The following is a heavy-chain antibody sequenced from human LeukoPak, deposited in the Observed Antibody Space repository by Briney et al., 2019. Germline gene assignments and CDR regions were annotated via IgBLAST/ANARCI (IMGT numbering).Heavy chain of an antibody. CDR2: ISDDGRS. V-gene: IGHV3-30*04. D-gene: IGHD5-12*01. CDR1: GCAFSKYA. CDR3: ASTSGYDFWDMGY. Sequence: GGSLRLSCAASGCAFSKYAMHWVRQAPGKGLEWVTIISDDGRSNYADSVEGRFTISRDNSKNILYLQMSSLRAEDTAVYYCASTSGYDFWDMGYWGQGTLVTVSS. J-gene: IGHJ4*02.